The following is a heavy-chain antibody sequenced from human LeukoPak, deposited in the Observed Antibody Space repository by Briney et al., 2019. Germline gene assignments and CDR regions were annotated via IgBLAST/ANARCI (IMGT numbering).Heavy chain of an antibody. Sequence: GGSLRLSCAASGFTFSDSYMSWIRQAPGKGLEWVSYISSSGSTINYADSVKGRFTISRDNAKNSQYLQMNSLRAEDTAVYFCARLGYCGGGSCYPNWFDPWGQGTLVTVSS. J-gene: IGHJ5*02. CDR1: GFTFSDSY. CDR2: ISSSGSTI. V-gene: IGHV3-11*01. D-gene: IGHD2-15*01. CDR3: ARLGYCGGGSCYPNWFDP.